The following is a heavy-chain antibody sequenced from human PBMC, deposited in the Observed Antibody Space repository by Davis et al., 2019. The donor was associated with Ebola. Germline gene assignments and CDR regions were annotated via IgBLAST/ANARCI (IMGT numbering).Heavy chain of an antibody. CDR2: ISNGGRT. Sequence: SETLSLTCTVSGGSISSYYWSWIRQSPGKGLEWIAFISNGGRTIYNPSLKSRVTISMDTSKNQFSLKLTSVTAADTAVYYCARAAHYDRSGYYPLYWGQGTLVTASS. CDR3: ARAAHYDRSGYYPLY. CDR1: GGSISSYY. J-gene: IGHJ4*02. V-gene: IGHV4-59*12. D-gene: IGHD3-22*01.